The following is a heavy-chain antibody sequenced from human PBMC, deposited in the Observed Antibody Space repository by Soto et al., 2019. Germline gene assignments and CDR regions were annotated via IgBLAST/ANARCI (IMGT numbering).Heavy chain of an antibody. D-gene: IGHD2-15*01. Sequence: QVQLQESGPGLVKPSQTLSLTCTVPGGPISSGGNYWSWIRQHPVKGLEWIGYSYYSGGTIYNPSLKSRVTISVDTSKNQFSLKLSSVTAADTAVYYCARDHCSGGTCYFDDWGQGTLVTVSS. CDR1: GGPISSGGNY. J-gene: IGHJ4*02. CDR3: ARDHCSGGTCYFDD. V-gene: IGHV4-31*03. CDR2: SYYSGGT.